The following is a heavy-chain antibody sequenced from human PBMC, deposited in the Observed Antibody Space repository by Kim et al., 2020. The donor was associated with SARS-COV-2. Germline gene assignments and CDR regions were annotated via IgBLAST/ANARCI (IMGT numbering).Heavy chain of an antibody. Sequence: ANSEKGRFTISRDNTKNTQYLQMNSLRAEDTDVYYCAKEEAVRAGGWFDPWGQGTLVTVSS. D-gene: IGHD3-10*01. CDR3: AKEEAVRAGGWFDP. J-gene: IGHJ5*02. V-gene: IGHV3-23*01.